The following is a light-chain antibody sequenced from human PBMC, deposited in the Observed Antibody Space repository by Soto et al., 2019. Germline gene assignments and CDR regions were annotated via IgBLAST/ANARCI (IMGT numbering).Light chain of an antibody. CDR3: QQYGGSPRIT. V-gene: IGKV3-20*01. J-gene: IGKJ5*01. Sequence: EIVLTQSPGTLSLSPGEIATLYFSASERLSSVYLAWYQQRPGQPPRLLIYGASNRATGIPDRFSGSGSGTDFTLIINRLEPEDVAIYYCQQYGGSPRITFGQGTRLENK. CDR1: ERLSSVY. CDR2: GAS.